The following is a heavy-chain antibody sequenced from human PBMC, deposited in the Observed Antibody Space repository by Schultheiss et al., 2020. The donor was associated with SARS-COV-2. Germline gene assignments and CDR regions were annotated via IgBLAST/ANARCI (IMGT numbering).Heavy chain of an antibody. CDR3: AKDMALVVVVPALSGMDV. CDR2: ISFDGSYK. D-gene: IGHD2-2*01. Sequence: GGSLRLSCAASGFTFSSYSMNWVRQAPGKGLEWVADISFDGSYKYYADSVMGRFTISRENSKKTVFLQMDSLRAEDTALYYCAKDMALVVVVPALSGMDVWGQGTTVTVSS. CDR1: GFTFSSYS. J-gene: IGHJ6*02. V-gene: IGHV3-30*18.